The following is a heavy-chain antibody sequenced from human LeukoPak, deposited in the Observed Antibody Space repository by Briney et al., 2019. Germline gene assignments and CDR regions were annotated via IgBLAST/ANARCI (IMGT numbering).Heavy chain of an antibody. D-gene: IGHD3-16*02. V-gene: IGHV1-18*01. CDR3: ASVRLRLGELSLWGEWFDP. CDR1: GYTFTSYG. J-gene: IGHJ5*02. Sequence: GASVKVSCKASGYTFTSYGISWVRQAPGQGLEWMGWISAYNGNTNYAQKLQGRVTMTTDTSTSTAYMELRSLRSDDTAVYYCASVRLRLGELSLWGEWFDPWGQGTLVTVSS. CDR2: ISAYNGNT.